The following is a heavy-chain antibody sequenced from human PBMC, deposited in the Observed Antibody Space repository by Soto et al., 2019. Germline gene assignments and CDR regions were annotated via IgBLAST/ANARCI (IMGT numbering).Heavy chain of an antibody. CDR1: GFTFSSYG. CDR2: ISYDGSNK. V-gene: IGHV3-30*18. J-gene: IGHJ3*02. CDR3: AKDRCSSTSCYYAFDI. Sequence: GGSLRLSCAASGFTFSSYGMHWVRPAPGKGLEWVAVISYDGSNKYYADSVKGRFTISRDNSKNTLYLQMNSLRAEDTAVYYCAKDRCSSTSCYYAFDIWGQGTMVTVSS. D-gene: IGHD2-2*01.